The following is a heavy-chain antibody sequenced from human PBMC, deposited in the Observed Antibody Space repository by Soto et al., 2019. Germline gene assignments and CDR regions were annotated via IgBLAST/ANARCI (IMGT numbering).Heavy chain of an antibody. CDR1: GFTFSSYG. V-gene: IGHV3-30*18. CDR2: ISYDGSNK. D-gene: IGHD3-10*01. Sequence: QVQLVESGGGVVQPGRSLRLSCAASGFTFSSYGMHWVRQAPGKGLEWVAVISYDGSNKYYADSVKGRFTISRDNSKNTLYLQMNSLRAEDTAVYYCAKGESDYYGSGIDYWGQGTLVTVSS. J-gene: IGHJ4*02. CDR3: AKGESDYYGSGIDY.